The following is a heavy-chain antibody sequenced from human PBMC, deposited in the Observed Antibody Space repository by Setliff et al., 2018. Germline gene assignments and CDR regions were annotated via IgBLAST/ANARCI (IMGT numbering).Heavy chain of an antibody. Sequence: PSETLSLTCAVSGDSISSGNWWSWVRQPPEKGLEWIGEINHSGNTNYNPSLKSRVTISVDTSKNQFSLKLISVTAADTAVYYCAKDKYSFGSGIYWNSFDLWGQGTMVTVSS. CDR1: GDSISSGNW. J-gene: IGHJ3*01. V-gene: IGHV4-4*02. D-gene: IGHD3-10*01. CDR2: INHSGNT. CDR3: AKDKYSFGSGIYWNSFDL.